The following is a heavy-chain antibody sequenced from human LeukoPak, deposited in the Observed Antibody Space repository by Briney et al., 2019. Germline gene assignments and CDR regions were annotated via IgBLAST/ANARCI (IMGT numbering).Heavy chain of an antibody. D-gene: IGHD2-2*01. J-gene: IGHJ6*03. CDR3: AREQRHLVPAATVGYYYYMDV. CDR2: ISGSSSYI. Sequence: GGSLRLSCAASGFTFSSYSMNWVRQAPGKGLEWVSSISGSSSYIYYADSVKGRFTISRDNAKNSLYLQMNSLRAEDTAVYCCAREQRHLVPAATVGYYYYMDVWGKGATVTVSS. V-gene: IGHV3-21*01. CDR1: GFTFSSYS.